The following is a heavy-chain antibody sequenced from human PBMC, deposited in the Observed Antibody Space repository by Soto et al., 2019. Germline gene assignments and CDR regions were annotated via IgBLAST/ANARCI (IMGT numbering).Heavy chain of an antibody. J-gene: IGHJ1*01. Sequence: GGSLRLSCAASGFTFSSYAMSWVRRAPGKGLEWVSAISGSGGSTYYADSVKGRFTISRDNSKNTLYLQMNSLRAEDTAVYYCAKTKVRLNDFQHWGQGTLVTVSS. D-gene: IGHD1-1*01. CDR2: ISGSGGST. CDR3: AKTKVRLNDFQH. V-gene: IGHV3-23*01. CDR1: GFTFSSYA.